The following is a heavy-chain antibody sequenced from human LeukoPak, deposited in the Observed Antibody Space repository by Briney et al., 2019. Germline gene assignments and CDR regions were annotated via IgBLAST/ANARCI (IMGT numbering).Heavy chain of an antibody. CDR2: IYHSGST. V-gene: IGHV4-38-2*02. J-gene: IGHJ5*02. CDR1: GCSISSGYY. D-gene: IGHD3-22*01. Sequence: SETLSLTCTVSGCSISSGYYWGWIRQPPGKGLEWIGSIYHSGSTYYNPSLKSRVTISVDTSKNQFSLKLSSVTDADTAVYYCARDTDYYDSSGLRRGVGYNWFDPWGQGTLVTVSS. CDR3: ARDTDYYDSSGLRRGVGYNWFDP.